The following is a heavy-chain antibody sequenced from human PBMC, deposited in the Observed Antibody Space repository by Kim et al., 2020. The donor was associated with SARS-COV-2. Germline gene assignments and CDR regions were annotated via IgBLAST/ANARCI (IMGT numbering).Heavy chain of an antibody. Sequence: LTRRVTISVDTSKNQFSLKLSSVTAADAAVYYCERESYDRGYYYCGIDVWGQGTTVTVSS. D-gene: IGHD3-22*01. CDR3: ERESYDRGYYYCGIDV. J-gene: IGHJ6*02. V-gene: IGHV4-59*01.